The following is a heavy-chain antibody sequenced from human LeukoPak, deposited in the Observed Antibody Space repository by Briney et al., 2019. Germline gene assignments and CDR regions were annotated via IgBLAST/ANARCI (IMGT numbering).Heavy chain of an antibody. V-gene: IGHV1-2*02. CDR3: ARARTKYCSGGSCYLAY. D-gene: IGHD2-15*01. CDR2: INPNSGGT. CDR1: GYTFTGYS. Sequence: ASVKVSCKASGYTFTGYSMHWVRQAPGQGLEWMGWINPNSGGTNYAQKFQGRVTMTRDTSISTAYMELSRLRSDDTAVYYCARARTKYCSGGSCYLAYWGQGTLVTVSS. J-gene: IGHJ4*02.